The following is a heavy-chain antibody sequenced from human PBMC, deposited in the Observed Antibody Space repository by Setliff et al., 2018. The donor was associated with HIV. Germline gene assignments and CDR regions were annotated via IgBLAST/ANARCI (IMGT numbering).Heavy chain of an antibody. CDR2: IYYSGSS. D-gene: IGHD4-17*01. CDR3: AGGDLYGDYAFSY. J-gene: IGHJ4*02. Sequence: KTSETLSLTCTVSGGSISSYYWSVFRQPPGKGLEWIGYIYYSGSSNYNPSLKSRVTISVDTSNNQFSLKLSSVTAADMAVYYCAGGDLYGDYAFSYWGQGTLVTVSS. CDR1: GGSISSYY. V-gene: IGHV4-59*03.